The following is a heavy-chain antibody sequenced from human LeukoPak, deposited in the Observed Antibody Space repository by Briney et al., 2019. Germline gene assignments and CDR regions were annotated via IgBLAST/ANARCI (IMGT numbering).Heavy chain of an antibody. CDR1: GDSISSGDYY. Sequence: PSETLSLTCTVSGDSISSGDYYWSWIRQPAGKGLEWIGRISSSGSTNYNPSLKSRVTISVDTSKNQFSLKLSSVTAADTAVYYCARETNTLPYDSSGYSDAYDIWGQGTMVIVSS. D-gene: IGHD3-22*01. CDR3: ARETNTLPYDSSGYSDAYDI. V-gene: IGHV4-61*02. J-gene: IGHJ3*02. CDR2: ISSSGST.